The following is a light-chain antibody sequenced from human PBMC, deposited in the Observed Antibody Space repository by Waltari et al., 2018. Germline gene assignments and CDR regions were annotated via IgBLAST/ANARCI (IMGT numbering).Light chain of an antibody. Sequence: QPALTQPASVSGSPGQSITISCTGTSSDFGYNYVSWYQQHPGRAPNLIIFDVTNRPSGVSDRFSGSKSANTASLTISGLQSEDEADYYCSSYTTTLVFGGGTRLTVL. V-gene: IGLV2-14*03. CDR1: SSDFGYNY. CDR2: DVT. J-gene: IGLJ2*01. CDR3: SSYTTTLV.